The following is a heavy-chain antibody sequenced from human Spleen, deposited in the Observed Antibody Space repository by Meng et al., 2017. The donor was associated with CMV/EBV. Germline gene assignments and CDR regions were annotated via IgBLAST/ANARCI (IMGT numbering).Heavy chain of an antibody. CDR1: GITFSTYE. Sequence: GESLKISCAASGITFSTYEMNWVRQAPGKGLEWISYIDSRADTLHYADSVKGRFIISRDNSENSLYLQMNNLRVEDTAIYYCARDANSGWYFDYWGQGTPVTVSS. CDR3: ARDANSGWYFDY. V-gene: IGHV3-48*03. J-gene: IGHJ4*02. CDR2: IDSRADTL. D-gene: IGHD6-19*01.